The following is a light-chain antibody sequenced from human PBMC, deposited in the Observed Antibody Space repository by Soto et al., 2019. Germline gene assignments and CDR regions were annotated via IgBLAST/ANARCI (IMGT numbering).Light chain of an antibody. Sequence: DIQMTQSPSSLSASVRDRVTITCRASQSISSYLNWYQQKPGKAPNLLIYTASGFQSGVPSRFSGSVYGTDFTLTISSLHPEDFATYFCQQSYSTPYTFGQGTKLEIK. CDR1: QSISSY. V-gene: IGKV1-39*01. J-gene: IGKJ2*01. CDR2: TAS. CDR3: QQSYSTPYT.